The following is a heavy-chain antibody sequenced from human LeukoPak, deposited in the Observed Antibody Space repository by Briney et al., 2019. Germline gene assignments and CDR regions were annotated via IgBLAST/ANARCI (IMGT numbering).Heavy chain of an antibody. J-gene: IGHJ6*02. D-gene: IGHD3-10*01. Sequence: SETLSLTCTVSGGSINNYYWSWIRQPPGKGLEWIGYIYYSGSTNYNPSLKSRVTISVDTSKYQFSLKLSSVTAADTAVYYCAREPMVRGVIGGNYYYYGMDVWGQGTTVTVSS. CDR2: IYYSGST. V-gene: IGHV4-59*01. CDR1: GGSINNYY. CDR3: AREPMVRGVIGGNYYYYGMDV.